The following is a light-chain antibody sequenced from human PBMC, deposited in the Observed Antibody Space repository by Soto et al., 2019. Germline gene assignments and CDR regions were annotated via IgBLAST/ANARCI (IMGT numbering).Light chain of an antibody. V-gene: IGKV1-12*01. CDR1: EDIRSW. CDR3: QQANNFPPWT. J-gene: IGKJ1*01. CDR2: AAS. Sequence: IQMTQSPSSLSASIGDSVTITCRASEDIRSWLGWYQKKPGEAPKLLXCAASSLQSGVPSRFSGSGSGTHLTLTITSLQTEDFANYYCQQANNFPPWTFGQGTKVDIK.